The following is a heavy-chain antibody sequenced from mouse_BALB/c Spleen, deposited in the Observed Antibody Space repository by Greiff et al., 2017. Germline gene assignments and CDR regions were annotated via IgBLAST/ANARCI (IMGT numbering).Heavy chain of an antibody. J-gene: IGHJ4*01. CDR3: ARGGITTVVATRAMDC. D-gene: IGHD1-1*01. CDR1: GYTFSSYW. CDR2: ILPGSGST. V-gene: IGHV1-9*01. Sequence: QVQLQQSGAELMKPGASVKISCKATGYTFSSYWIEWVKQRPGHGLEWIGEILPGSGSTNYNEKFKGKATFTADTSSNTAYMQLSSLTSEDSAVYYCARGGITTVVATRAMDCWGQGTSVTVSS.